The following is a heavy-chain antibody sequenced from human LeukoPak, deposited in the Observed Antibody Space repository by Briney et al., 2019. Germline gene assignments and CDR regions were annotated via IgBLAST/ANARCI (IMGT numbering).Heavy chain of an antibody. CDR3: ARGTMFPYYFDY. V-gene: IGHV3-23*01. D-gene: IGHD3-10*02. CDR2: ISGSGGNT. Sequence: GGSLRLSCAASGFTFSSYAMSWVRQAPGKGLEWVSAISGSGGNTYYADSVKGRFTISRDNSKNTLYLQMNSLRAEDTAVYYCARGTMFPYYFDYWGQGTLVTVSS. J-gene: IGHJ4*02. CDR1: GFTFSSYA.